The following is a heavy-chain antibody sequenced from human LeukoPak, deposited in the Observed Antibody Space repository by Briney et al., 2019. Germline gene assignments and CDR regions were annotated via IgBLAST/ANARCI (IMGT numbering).Heavy chain of an antibody. J-gene: IGHJ4*02. Sequence: GGSLRLSCAASGFTFRSYSMNWVRQAPGKGLEWVSSISSSSSYIYYADSVKGRFTISRDNAKNSLYLQMNSLRAEDTAVYYCASYARDGTAMVPDYWGQGTLVTVSS. CDR2: ISSSSSYI. CDR1: GFTFRSYS. CDR3: ASYARDGTAMVPDY. D-gene: IGHD5-18*01. V-gene: IGHV3-21*01.